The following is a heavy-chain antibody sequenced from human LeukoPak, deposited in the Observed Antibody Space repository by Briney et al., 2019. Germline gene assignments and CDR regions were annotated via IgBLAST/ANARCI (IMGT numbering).Heavy chain of an antibody. CDR1: GYSISSGGYY. D-gene: IGHD2/OR15-2a*01. CDR3: ARVISHGNSDY. V-gene: IGHV4-61*08. J-gene: IGHJ4*02. CDR2: IYYSGST. Sequence: PSETLSLTCSVSGYSISSGGYYWSWIRQPPGKGLEWIGYIYYSGSTKYNPSLKSRVTISVDTSKNQFSLKLSSVTAADTAVYYCARVISHGNSDYWGQGTLVTVSS.